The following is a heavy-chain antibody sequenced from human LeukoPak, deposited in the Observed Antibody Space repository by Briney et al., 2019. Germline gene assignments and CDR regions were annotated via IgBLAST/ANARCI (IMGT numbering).Heavy chain of an antibody. Sequence: SETLSLTCNVSGGSISGYHWSWIRQPPGKGLEWLGYIYYSGSSNYNPSLKSRVTMSADTSKNQFSLKLSSVTAADTAVYYCARERPRGKSFDYWGQGTLVTVSS. V-gene: IGHV4-59*12. CDR1: GGSISGYH. J-gene: IGHJ4*02. CDR2: IYYSGSS. D-gene: IGHD3-16*01. CDR3: ARERPRGKSFDY.